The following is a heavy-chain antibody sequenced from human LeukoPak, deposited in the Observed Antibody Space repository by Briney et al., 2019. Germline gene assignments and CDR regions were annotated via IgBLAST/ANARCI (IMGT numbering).Heavy chain of an antibody. Sequence: GGSLRLSCAASGFTFSSYGMHWVRQAPGKGLEWVAVISYDGSNKYYADSVKGRFTISRDNSKNTLYLQMNSLRPEDTAVYYCASIITMVRGVPAGAFDIWGQGTMVTVSS. CDR2: ISYDGSNK. D-gene: IGHD3-10*01. CDR3: ASIITMVRGVPAGAFDI. CDR1: GFTFSSYG. J-gene: IGHJ3*02. V-gene: IGHV3-30*03.